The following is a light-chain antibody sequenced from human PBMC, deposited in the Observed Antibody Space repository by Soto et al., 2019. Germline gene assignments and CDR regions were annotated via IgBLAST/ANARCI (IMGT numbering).Light chain of an antibody. CDR1: SSDVGGYNY. Sequence: QSALTQPASVSGSPGQSITIPCTGTSSDVGGYNYVSWYQQHPGKALELMIYEVSNRPSGVYKRFSGSKSGNTASLTISGLQAEDEADYYCSSYTTSNTLVFGGGTKLTVL. CDR2: EVS. V-gene: IGLV2-14*01. J-gene: IGLJ2*01. CDR3: SSYTTSNTLV.